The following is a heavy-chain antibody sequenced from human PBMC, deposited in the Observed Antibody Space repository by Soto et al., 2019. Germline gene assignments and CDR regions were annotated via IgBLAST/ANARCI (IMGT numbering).Heavy chain of an antibody. CDR2: ISYDGSNK. CDR1: GFTFSSYG. J-gene: IGHJ4*02. Sequence: GGSLRLSCAASGFTFSSYGMHWVRQAPGKGLEWVAVISYDGSNKYYADSVKGRFTISRDNSKNTLYLQMNSLRAEDTAVYYCAEDRSPLPDYWGQGTLVTVSS. V-gene: IGHV3-30*18. CDR3: AEDRSPLPDY.